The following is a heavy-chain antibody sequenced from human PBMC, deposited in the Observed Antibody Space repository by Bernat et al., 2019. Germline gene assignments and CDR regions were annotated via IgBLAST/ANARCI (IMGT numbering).Heavy chain of an antibody. Sequence: QVQLVESGGGVVQPGRSLRLSCAASGFTFSSYAMHWVRQAPGKGLEWVAVISYDGSNKYYADSVKGRFTISRDNSKNTLYLQMNSLRAEDTAVYYCARGPRGGYCSSTSCYRRFDPWGQGTLVTVSS. V-gene: IGHV3-30*01. CDR1: GFTFSSYA. D-gene: IGHD2-2*02. CDR3: ARGPRGGYCSSTSCYRRFDP. J-gene: IGHJ5*02. CDR2: ISYDGSNK.